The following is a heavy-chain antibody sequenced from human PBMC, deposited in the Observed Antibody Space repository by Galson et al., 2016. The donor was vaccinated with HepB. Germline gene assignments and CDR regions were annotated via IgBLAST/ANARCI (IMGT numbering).Heavy chain of an antibody. D-gene: IGHD3/OR15-3a*01. CDR1: GFTFSTYP. CDR2: INAGGNNR. J-gene: IGHJ4*02. Sequence: SLRLSCAASGFTFSTYPMGWVRQAPGKGPEWVSGINAGGNNRYYSDSVKGRFAISRDNSKNTLYLQLDNLRGEDTAVYYCVKYVGLDGFDSWGQGTLVTVSS. CDR3: VKYVGLDGFDS. V-gene: IGHV3-23*01.